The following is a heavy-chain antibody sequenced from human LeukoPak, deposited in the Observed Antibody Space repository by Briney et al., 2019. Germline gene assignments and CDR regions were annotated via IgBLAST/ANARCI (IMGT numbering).Heavy chain of an antibody. CDR1: GFTFSSYA. CDR3: APTARYSSGWWVY. V-gene: IGHV3-23*01. CDR2: ISGSGGST. J-gene: IGHJ4*02. Sequence: GGSLRLSCAASGFTFSSYAMSWVRQAPGKGLEWVSAISGSGGSTYYADSVKGRFIISRDNSKNTLYLQMNSLRAEDTAVYYCAPTARYSSGWWVYWGQGILVTVSS. D-gene: IGHD6-19*01.